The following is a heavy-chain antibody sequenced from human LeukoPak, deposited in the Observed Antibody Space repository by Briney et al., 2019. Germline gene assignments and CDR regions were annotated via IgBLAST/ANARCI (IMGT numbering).Heavy chain of an antibody. Sequence: ASVKVSCKASGGTFSNYAISWVRQAPGQGPEWMGWINPNSGGTNYAQKFQGWVTMTRDTSISTAYMELSRLRSDDTAVYYCARDLHSSSWSEYYYYGMDVWGQGTTVTVSS. D-gene: IGHD6-13*01. CDR1: GGTFSNYA. CDR2: INPNSGGT. CDR3: ARDLHSSSWSEYYYYGMDV. J-gene: IGHJ6*02. V-gene: IGHV1-2*04.